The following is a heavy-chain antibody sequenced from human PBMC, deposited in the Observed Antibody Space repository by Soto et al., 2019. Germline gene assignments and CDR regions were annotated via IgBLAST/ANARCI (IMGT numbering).Heavy chain of an antibody. CDR3: ARLRTSSWYAGVFDY. CDR2: ISAYNGNT. V-gene: IGHV1-18*01. CDR1: GYTFTSYG. D-gene: IGHD6-13*01. Sequence: ASVKVSCKASGYTFTSYGISWVRQAPGQGLEWMGWISAYNGNTNYAQKLQGRVTMTTDTSTSTAYMELRSLRSDDTAVYYCARLRTSSWYAGVFDYWGQGTLVTVSS. J-gene: IGHJ4*02.